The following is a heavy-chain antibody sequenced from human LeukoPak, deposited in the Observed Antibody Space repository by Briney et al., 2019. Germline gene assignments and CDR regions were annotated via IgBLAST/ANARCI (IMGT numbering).Heavy chain of an antibody. CDR3: ARADYSGDWAGGFDV. V-gene: IGHV4-31*03. J-gene: IGHJ3*01. Sequence: SETLSLTCTVSGASISSGDYYWTWIRQHPGKGLEWIGYIYYRGSTYYNPSLKSRATISIDAYKNQFSLRLTSVTAADAAVYHCARADYSGDWAGGFDVWGHGTMVTVSS. D-gene: IGHD6-19*01. CDR1: GASISSGDYY. CDR2: IYYRGST.